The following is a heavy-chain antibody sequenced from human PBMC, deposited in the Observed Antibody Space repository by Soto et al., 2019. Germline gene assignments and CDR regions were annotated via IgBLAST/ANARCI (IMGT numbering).Heavy chain of an antibody. Sequence: QVQLVESGGGVVQPGRSLRLSCAASGFTFSSYGMHWVRQAPGKGLEWVAVIWYDGNNEYYADSVKGRFTISRVNSKNTLYLQMNSLRAEDTAVYYCAKDVGLAADGTSYFYGMDVWGQGTTVSVSS. CDR2: IWYDGNNE. J-gene: IGHJ6*02. D-gene: IGHD6-13*01. CDR1: GFTFSSYG. CDR3: AKDVGLAADGTSYFYGMDV. V-gene: IGHV3-33*06.